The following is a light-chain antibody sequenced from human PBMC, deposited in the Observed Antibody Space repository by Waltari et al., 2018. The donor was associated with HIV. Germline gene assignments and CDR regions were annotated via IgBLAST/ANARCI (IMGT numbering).Light chain of an antibody. CDR1: SRHVGGYQY. Sequence: QSALTQPRSVSGSPGQSVTLSCTGTSRHVGGYQYVSWYPQHPAKAPKLMIYDVTKRPSGVPDRFSGSKSVNTASLTISGLEAEDEADYYCCSYAGSYTLVFGGGTKLTVL. CDR2: DVT. CDR3: CSYAGSYTLV. J-gene: IGLJ3*02. V-gene: IGLV2-11*01.